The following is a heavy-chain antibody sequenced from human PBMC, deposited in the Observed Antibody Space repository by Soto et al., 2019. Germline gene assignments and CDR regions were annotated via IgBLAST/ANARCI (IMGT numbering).Heavy chain of an antibody. J-gene: IGHJ5*02. CDR1: GFTFSSYA. CDR2: ISGSGGST. Sequence: GGSLRLSCAASGFTFSSYAMSWVRQAPGKGLEWVSAISGSGGSTYYADSVKGRFTISRDNSKNTLYLQMNSLRAEDTAVYYCAKPLYSSGWYGWFDPWGQGXLVTVYS. V-gene: IGHV3-23*01. D-gene: IGHD6-19*01. CDR3: AKPLYSSGWYGWFDP.